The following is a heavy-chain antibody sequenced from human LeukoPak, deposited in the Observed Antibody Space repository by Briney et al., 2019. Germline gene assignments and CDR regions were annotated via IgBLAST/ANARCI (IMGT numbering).Heavy chain of an antibody. V-gene: IGHV4-59*01. CDR3: ARAAYGDDDY. Sequence: PSETLSLTCTVSGGSISSYYWSWIRQPPGKGLEWIGYIYYSGSTNYNPSLKSRVTISVDTSKNQFSLKLSSVTAADTAVYYCARAAYGDDDYWGQRTLVTVSS. D-gene: IGHD4-17*01. CDR2: IYYSGST. CDR1: GGSISSYY. J-gene: IGHJ4*02.